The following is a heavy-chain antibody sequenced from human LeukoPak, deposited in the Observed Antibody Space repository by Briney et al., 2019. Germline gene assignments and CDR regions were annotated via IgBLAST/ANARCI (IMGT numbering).Heavy chain of an antibody. V-gene: IGHV3-23*01. CDR3: ANSYGDYYYYYGMDV. CDR2: ISGSGGST. Sequence: GVLRLSCAASGFIFSSYAMSWVRQAPGKGLEWVSAISGSGGSTYYADSVKGRFTTSRDNSKNTLYLQMNSLRAEDTAVYYCANSYGDYYYYYGMDVWGKGTTVTVSS. J-gene: IGHJ6*04. CDR1: GFIFSSYA. D-gene: IGHD4-17*01.